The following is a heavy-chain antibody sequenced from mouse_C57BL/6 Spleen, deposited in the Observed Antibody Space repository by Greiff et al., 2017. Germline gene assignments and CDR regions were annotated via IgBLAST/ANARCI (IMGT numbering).Heavy chain of an antibody. Sequence: QVQLQQPGPGLVQPSQSLSITCTASGFSLTSYGVHWVRQSTGKGLEWLGVIWSGGSTDYNAAFISSMSISKDNSMSQAFFKMSNLQADDAAIYCCARYNYDKEDAMDYWGQGASVTVSS. CDR1: GFSLTSYG. CDR3: ARYNYDKEDAMDY. CDR2: IWSGGST. V-gene: IGHV2-2*01. D-gene: IGHD2-12*01. J-gene: IGHJ4*01.